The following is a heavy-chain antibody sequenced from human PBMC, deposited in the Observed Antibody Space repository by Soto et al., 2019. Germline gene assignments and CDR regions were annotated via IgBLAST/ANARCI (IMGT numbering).Heavy chain of an antibody. CDR2: ISPYSGGT. J-gene: IGHJ4*02. CDR3: ARPKYGDTYFYS. CDR1: GYTFTDHY. Sequence: GASVKVSCKASGYTFTDHYIHWLRQAPGQSLEWMGWISPYSGGTHFARKFQDRVTMARETSVRTAYMELSSLKSDDTAVYYCARPKYGDTYFYSWGQGTVVTVSS. V-gene: IGHV1-2*02. D-gene: IGHD2-21*01.